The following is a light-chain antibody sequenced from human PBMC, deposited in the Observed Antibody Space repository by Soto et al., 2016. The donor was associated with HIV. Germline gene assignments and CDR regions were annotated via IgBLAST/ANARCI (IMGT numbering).Light chain of an antibody. J-gene: IGLJ2*01. CDR3: QAWDSNTHMV. V-gene: IGLV3-1*01. CDR1: KLGDKY. CDR2: QDT. Sequence: SYELTQSPSVSVSPGQTANITCSGDKLGDKYSCWYQQKPGQSPVLVIYQDTRRPSGIPERFSGSNSGNTATLTISGTQAMDEADYYCQAWDSNTHMVFGGGTKLTVL.